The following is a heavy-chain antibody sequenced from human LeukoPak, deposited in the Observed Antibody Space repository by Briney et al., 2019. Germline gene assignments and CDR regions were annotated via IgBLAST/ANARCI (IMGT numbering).Heavy chain of an antibody. CDR1: GFTFSSYA. J-gene: IGHJ4*02. D-gene: IGHD2-15*01. CDR3: AKEGINCSGGSCYSYFDY. CDR2: ISGSGGST. V-gene: IGHV3-23*01. Sequence: PGGSLRLSCAASGFTFSSYAMSWVRQAPGKGLEWVSAISGSGGSTYYADSVKGRFTISRDNSKNTLYLQMNSLRAEDTAVYYCAKEGINCSGGSCYSYFDYWGQGTLVTVPS.